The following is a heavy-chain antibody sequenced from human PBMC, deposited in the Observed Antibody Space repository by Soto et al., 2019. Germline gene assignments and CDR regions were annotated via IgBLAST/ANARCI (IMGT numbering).Heavy chain of an antibody. CDR2: IYWDDDK. CDR1: GFSLTTTGVG. J-gene: IGHJ6*02. CDR3: AHSGCISTTCYGDYYYYAMDV. Sequence: QITLKESGPTLVKPTQTLTLTCTFSGFSLTTTGVGVGWIRQPPGKALEWLALIYWDDDKRYSPSLKSRLTVTKDTSKSQLVLTMTNMDPVDTATYYCAHSGCISTTCYGDYYYYAMDVWGQGTTVTVSS. D-gene: IGHD2-2*01. V-gene: IGHV2-5*02.